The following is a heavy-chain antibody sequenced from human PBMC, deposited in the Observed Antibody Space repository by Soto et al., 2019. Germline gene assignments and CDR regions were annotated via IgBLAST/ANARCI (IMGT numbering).Heavy chain of an antibody. CDR1: GFTFSSYA. CDR3: AKGLAVAAYYYYYGMDV. V-gene: IGHV3-23*01. Sequence: EVQLLESGGGLVQPGGSLRLSCAASGFTFSSYAMSWVRQAPGKGLEWVSAISGSGGSTYYADSVKGRFPISRDNSKNTLYLQMNSLRAEDTAVYYCAKGLAVAAYYYYYGMDVWGQGTTVTVSS. D-gene: IGHD6-19*01. J-gene: IGHJ6*02. CDR2: ISGSGGST.